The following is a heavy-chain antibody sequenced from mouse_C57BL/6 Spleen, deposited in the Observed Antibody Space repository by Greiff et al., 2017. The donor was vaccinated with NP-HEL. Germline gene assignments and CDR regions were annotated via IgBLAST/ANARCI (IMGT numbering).Heavy chain of an antibody. V-gene: IGHV6-3*01. CDR3: TGFDYDLDYAMDY. J-gene: IGHJ4*01. CDR2: IRLKSDNYAT. CDR1: GFTFSNYW. Sequence: EVKLVESGGGLVQPGGSMKLSCVASGFTFSNYWMNWVRQSPEKGLEWVAQIRLKSDNYATHYAESVKGRFTISRDDSKSSVYLQMNNLRAEDTGIYYCTGFDYDLDYAMDYWGQGTSVTVSS. D-gene: IGHD2-4*01.